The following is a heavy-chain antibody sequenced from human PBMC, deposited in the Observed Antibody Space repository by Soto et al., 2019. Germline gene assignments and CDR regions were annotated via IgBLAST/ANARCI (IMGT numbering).Heavy chain of an antibody. J-gene: IGHJ4*02. D-gene: IGHD2-15*01. CDR2: ISSSSSTI. V-gene: IGHV3-48*01. CDR1: GFTFSSYS. CDR3: AREKEDIVVVVADSSFDY. Sequence: SGGSLRLSCAASGFTFSSYSMNWVRQAPGKGLEWVSYISSSSSTIYYADSVKGRFTISRDNAKNSLYLQMNSLRAEDTAVYYCAREKEDIVVVVADSSFDYWGQGTLVTVSS.